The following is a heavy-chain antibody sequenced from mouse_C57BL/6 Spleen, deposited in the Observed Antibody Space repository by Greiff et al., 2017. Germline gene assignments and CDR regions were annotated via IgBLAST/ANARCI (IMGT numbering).Heavy chain of an antibody. D-gene: IGHD2-2*01. CDR3: ARNFYGYGPAWFAY. CDR2: IHPNSGST. J-gene: IGHJ3*01. Sequence: QVKLQQPGAELVKPGASVKLSCKASGYTFTSYWMHWVKQRPGQGLEWIGMIHPNSGSTNYNEKFKSKATLTVDKSSSTAYMQLSSLTSEDSAVYYCARNFYGYGPAWFAYWGQGTLVTVSA. CDR1: GYTFTSYW. V-gene: IGHV1-64*01.